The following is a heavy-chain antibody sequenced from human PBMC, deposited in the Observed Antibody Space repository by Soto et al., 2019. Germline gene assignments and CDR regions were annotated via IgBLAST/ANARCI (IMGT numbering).Heavy chain of an antibody. J-gene: IGHJ3*01. CDR2: IYPADSDV. CDR1: GYTFSTYW. D-gene: IGHD1-7*01. V-gene: IGHV5-51*01. Sequence: PGESLKISCEGSGYTFSTYWIGWVRQMPGKGLEWLGLIYPADSDVRYSPSFQGHVTMSAGESISTAYLQWASLKASDAAIYYCARGRGTEHNWNSPDGFNVWGQGTMVTVSS. CDR3: ARGRGTEHNWNSPDGFNV.